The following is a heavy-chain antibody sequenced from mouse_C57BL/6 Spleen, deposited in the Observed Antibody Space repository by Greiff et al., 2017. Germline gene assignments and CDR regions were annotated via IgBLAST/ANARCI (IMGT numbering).Heavy chain of an antibody. CDR1: GYSFTGYF. D-gene: IGHD2-12*01. CDR2: INPYNGDT. CDR3: ARNRYPYAMDY. Sequence: EVQLQQSGPELVKPGDSVKISCKASGYSFTGYFMNWVMQSHGKSLEWIGRINPYNGDTFYNQKFKGKATLTVDKSSSTAHMELRSLTSEDSAVYYGARNRYPYAMDYWGQGTSVTVSS. J-gene: IGHJ4*01. V-gene: IGHV1-20*01.